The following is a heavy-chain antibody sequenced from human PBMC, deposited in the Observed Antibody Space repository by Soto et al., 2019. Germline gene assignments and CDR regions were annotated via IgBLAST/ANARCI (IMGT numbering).Heavy chain of an antibody. Sequence: EVQLLESGGGVRQPGGSLRLSCAASGFTFRIYAMSWVRQAPGKGLEWVSTISGNGGTSYADFVRGRFTISRDNSKNTLYLQTNSLRAEDTAVYYCAKDAPGSGWLSDYWGQGTLVTVSS. D-gene: IGHD3-22*01. CDR1: GFTFRIYA. CDR2: ISGNGGT. CDR3: AKDAPGSGWLSDY. V-gene: IGHV3-23*01. J-gene: IGHJ4*02.